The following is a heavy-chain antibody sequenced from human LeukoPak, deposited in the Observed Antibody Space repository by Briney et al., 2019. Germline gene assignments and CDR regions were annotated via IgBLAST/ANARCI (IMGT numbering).Heavy chain of an antibody. CDR1: AYTTRTYE. V-gene: IGHV3-48*03. D-gene: IGHD2-15*01. CDR3: ARAALGYCSGGTCYFYAFDI. J-gene: IGHJ3*02. CDR2: ISSSGTTI. Sequence: GEPLRHYSAASAYTTRTYELNWVRQAPGKGLERVSYISSSGTTIYYADSVKGRFTISRDNAKNSLYLQMNSLTADDTAVYYCARAALGYCSGGTCYFYAFDIWGQGTMVTVSS.